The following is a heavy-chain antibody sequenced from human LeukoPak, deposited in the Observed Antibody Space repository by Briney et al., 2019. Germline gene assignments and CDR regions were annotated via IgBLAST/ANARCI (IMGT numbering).Heavy chain of an antibody. Sequence: KSSETLSLTCAVSGGSISSSNWWSWVRQPPGKGLEWIGEIYHSGSTNYNPSLKSRVTISVDRSKSQFSLKLSSVTAADTAVYYCARPLMTTVTSGAFDIWGQGTMVTVSS. D-gene: IGHD4-17*01. CDR3: ARPLMTTVTSGAFDI. V-gene: IGHV4-4*02. J-gene: IGHJ3*02. CDR1: GGSISSSNW. CDR2: IYHSGST.